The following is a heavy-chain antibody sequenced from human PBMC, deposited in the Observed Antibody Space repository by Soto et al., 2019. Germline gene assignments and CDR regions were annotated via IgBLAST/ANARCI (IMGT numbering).Heavy chain of an antibody. J-gene: IGHJ4*02. Sequence: QITLKESGPTLVKPTQTLTLTCTFSGFSLSSTRMAVGWIRQPPGKALEWLALIYWDDDKRYSPFLKSRLTINKDTSKSQVVLTTSNLDPVDTARYYCAHIVVDGLGYYFDYWGQGTLVTVSS. D-gene: IGHD3-10*01. CDR1: GFSLSSTRMA. V-gene: IGHV2-5*02. CDR2: IYWDDDK. CDR3: AHIVVDGLGYYFDY.